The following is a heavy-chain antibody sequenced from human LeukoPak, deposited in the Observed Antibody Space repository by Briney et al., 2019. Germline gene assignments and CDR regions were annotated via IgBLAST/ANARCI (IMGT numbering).Heavy chain of an antibody. D-gene: IGHD5-18*01. CDR2: IYYSGST. CDR3: ARTAVDTTTNFDS. J-gene: IGHJ4*02. V-gene: IGHV4-28*01. CDR1: GYSIRSSNW. Sequence: SETLSLTCAVSGYSIRSSNWWGWIRQPPGKGLEWIGYIYYSGSTYYNPSLKSRVTMSVDTSKNQFSLKLSSVTAVDTAAYYCARTAVDTTTNFDSWGQGTLVTVSS.